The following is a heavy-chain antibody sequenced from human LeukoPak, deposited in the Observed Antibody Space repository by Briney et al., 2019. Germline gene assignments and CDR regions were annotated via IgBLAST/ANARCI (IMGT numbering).Heavy chain of an antibody. CDR2: SSYTGATT. J-gene: IGHJ4*02. V-gene: IGHV3-30*18. CDR3: AKEADIYTWGTYRGAFDY. D-gene: IGHD3-16*02. CDR1: RFTFSNYG. Sequence: GGSLRLSCAASRFTFSNYGMHWVRQAPGKGLEWVAVSSYTGATTYYADSVQGRFTISRDNSKNTLYRQMNSLKAEDTAIYYCAKEADIYTWGTYRGAFDYWGRGTLVTVSS.